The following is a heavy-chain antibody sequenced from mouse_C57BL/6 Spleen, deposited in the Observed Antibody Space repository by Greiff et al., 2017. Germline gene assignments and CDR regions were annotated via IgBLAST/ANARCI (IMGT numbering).Heavy chain of an antibody. V-gene: IGHV1-18*01. D-gene: IGHD1-1*01. Sequence: VQLQQSGPELVKPGASVKIPCKASGYTFTDYNMDWVKQSHGKSLEWIGDINPNNGGTNYNQKFKGKATLTVDKSSSTAYMELRSLTSEDTAVYYCARRHGSSYDYYAMDYWGQGTSVTVSS. CDR1: GYTFTDYN. CDR2: INPNNGGT. J-gene: IGHJ4*01. CDR3: ARRHGSSYDYYAMDY.